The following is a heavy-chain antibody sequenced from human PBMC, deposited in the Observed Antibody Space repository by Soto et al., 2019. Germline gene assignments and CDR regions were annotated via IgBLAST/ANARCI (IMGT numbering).Heavy chain of an antibody. J-gene: IGHJ3*02. CDR2: IYYSGST. V-gene: IGHV4-59*01. CDR3: ARSGLNWNDVGAFDI. CDR1: GGSISSYY. Sequence: SETLSLTCTVSGGSISSYYWSWIRQPPGKGLEWIGYIYYSGSTNYNPSLKSRVTISVDTSKNQFSLKLSSVTAADTAVYFCARSGLNWNDVGAFDIWGQGTMVTVSS. D-gene: IGHD1-20*01.